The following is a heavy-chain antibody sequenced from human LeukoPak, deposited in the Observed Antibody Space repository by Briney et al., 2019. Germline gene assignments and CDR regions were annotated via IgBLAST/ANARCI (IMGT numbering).Heavy chain of an antibody. D-gene: IGHD3-3*01. J-gene: IGHJ4*02. CDR3: ARGNDFWSLDC. CDR1: GFTFSTYF. V-gene: IGHV3-74*01. CDR2: INGDGISA. Sequence: GGSLRLSCAASGFTFSTYFMHWVRQAPGKGLVWVSRINGDGISATYADSVMGRFTISRDNAKNTLYLQMNSLRAEDTAVYYCARGNDFWSLDCWGQGTLVTVSS.